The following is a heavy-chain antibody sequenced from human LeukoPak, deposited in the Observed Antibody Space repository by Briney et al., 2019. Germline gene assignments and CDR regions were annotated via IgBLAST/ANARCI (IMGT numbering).Heavy chain of an antibody. D-gene: IGHD5-12*01. CDR1: GFTVSSNS. CDR3: ARDLYVDIVAPSGMDV. J-gene: IGHJ6*02. Sequence: GGSLRLSCAASGFTVSSNSMSWVRQAPGKGLEWVSVIYSGGGTYYADSVKGRFTISKDNSKNTLYLQMNSLRAEDTAVYYCARDLYVDIVAPSGMDVWGQGTTVTVSS. CDR2: IYSGGGT. V-gene: IGHV3-66*01.